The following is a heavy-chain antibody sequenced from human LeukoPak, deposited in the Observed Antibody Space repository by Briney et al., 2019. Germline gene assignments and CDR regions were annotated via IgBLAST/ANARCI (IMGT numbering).Heavy chain of an antibody. Sequence: SETLSLTCPVSGGSISSYYWSWIRQPPGKGLEWIGYIYTSGSTNYNPSPKSRGTITLETSKNQFPLNLSSVTAADKAVYYCARPNYDILTGYPSWFDPWGQGTLVTVSS. CDR2: IYTSGST. V-gene: IGHV4-4*09. J-gene: IGHJ5*02. D-gene: IGHD3-9*01. CDR1: GGSISSYY. CDR3: ARPNYDILTGYPSWFDP.